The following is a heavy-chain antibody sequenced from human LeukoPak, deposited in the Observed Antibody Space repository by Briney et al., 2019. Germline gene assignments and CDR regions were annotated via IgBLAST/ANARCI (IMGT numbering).Heavy chain of an antibody. CDR2: INQNGGEK. CDR3: ARYRHLGY. V-gene: IGHV3-7*01. Sequence: GGSLRLSCADSGFTFSGYWRNWVRQAPGKGLEWVANINQNGGEKYYVDSVKGRFTISRDNDKNSLYLQMNSLRAEDTAVYYCARYRHLGYWGQGTLVTVSS. CDR1: GFTFSGYW. J-gene: IGHJ4*02.